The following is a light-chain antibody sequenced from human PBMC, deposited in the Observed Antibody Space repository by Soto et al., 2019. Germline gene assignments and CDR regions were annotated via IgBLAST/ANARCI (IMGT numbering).Light chain of an antibody. CDR3: QQRRLGVT. V-gene: IGKV3-11*01. CDR1: QSVSIY. CDR2: DAS. J-gene: IGKJ3*01. Sequence: EIVLTQSPATLSLSPGERATLSCRASQSVSIYLAWYQQKPGQAPRLLIYDASKRATGIPARFSGSGSGTDFTFTINKLEPEDFAVYYCQQRRLGVTFGPGTKVDIK.